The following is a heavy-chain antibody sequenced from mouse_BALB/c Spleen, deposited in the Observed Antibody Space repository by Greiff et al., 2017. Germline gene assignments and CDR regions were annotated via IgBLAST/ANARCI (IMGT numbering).Heavy chain of an antibody. CDR3: ARSLLRPSWFAY. J-gene: IGHJ3*01. D-gene: IGHD1-2*01. V-gene: IGHV5-17*02. Sequence: EVQRVESGGGLVQPGGSRKLSCAASGFTFSSFGMHWVRQAPEKGLEWVAYISSGSSTIYYADTVKGRFTISRDNPKNTLFLQMTSLRSEDTAMYYCARSLLRPSWFAYWGQGTLVTVSA. CDR1: GFTFSSFG. CDR2: ISSGSSTI.